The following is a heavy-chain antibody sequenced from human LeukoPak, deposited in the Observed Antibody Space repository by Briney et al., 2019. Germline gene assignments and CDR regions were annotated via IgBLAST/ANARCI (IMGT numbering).Heavy chain of an antibody. Sequence: GGSLRLSCAASGFTFSSYAMSWVRQAPGKGLEWVSAISGSGGSTYYADSVKGRFTISRDNSKNMLYLQMNSLRAEDTAVYYCESSGSYLLDFDYWGQGTLVTVSS. D-gene: IGHD1-26*01. V-gene: IGHV3-23*01. CDR1: GFTFSSYA. J-gene: IGHJ4*02. CDR2: ISGSGGST. CDR3: ESSGSYLLDFDY.